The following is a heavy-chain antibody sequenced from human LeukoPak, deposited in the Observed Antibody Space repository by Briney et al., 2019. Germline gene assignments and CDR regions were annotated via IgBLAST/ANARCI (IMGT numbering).Heavy chain of an antibody. CDR3: ARDYTVRAAAGTIDP. V-gene: IGHV1-46*01. D-gene: IGHD6-13*01. CDR2: INPSGGST. J-gene: IGHJ5*02. CDR1: GYTFTSYY. Sequence: ASVKVSCKASGYTFTSYYMHWVRQAPGQGLELMGIINPSGGSTSYAQKFQGRVTMTRDTSTSTVYMELSSLRSEEPAVYYCARDYTVRAAAGTIDPWGQGPLVTVSS.